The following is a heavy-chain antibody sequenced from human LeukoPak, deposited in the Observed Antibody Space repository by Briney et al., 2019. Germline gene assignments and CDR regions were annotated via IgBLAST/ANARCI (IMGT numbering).Heavy chain of an antibody. J-gene: IGHJ4*02. Sequence: SVKVSCKASGGTFSSYAISWVRQAPGQGLEWMGGIIPIFGTASYAQKFQGRVTITTDESTSTAYVELSSLRSEDTAVYYCARDSSSSWTYYFDYWGQGTLVTVSS. D-gene: IGHD6-13*01. V-gene: IGHV1-69*05. CDR2: IIPIFGTA. CDR3: ARDSSSSWTYYFDY. CDR1: GGTFSSYA.